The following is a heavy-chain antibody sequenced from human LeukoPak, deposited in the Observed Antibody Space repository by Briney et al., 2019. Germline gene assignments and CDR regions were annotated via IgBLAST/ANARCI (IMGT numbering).Heavy chain of an antibody. D-gene: IGHD6-13*01. V-gene: IGHV5-51*01. CDR1: GYSFTNYW. CDR3: TRQMVGSSWTTGFYYYYYYMDV. J-gene: IGHJ6*03. Sequence: GESLKISCKGSGYSFTNYWIGWVRQMPGKGLEWMGIIFPGDSDTRYSPSFQGQVTISADKSISTAYLQWSSLKASDTAMYYCTRQMVGSSWTTGFYYYYYYMDVWGKGTTVTISS. CDR2: IFPGDSDT.